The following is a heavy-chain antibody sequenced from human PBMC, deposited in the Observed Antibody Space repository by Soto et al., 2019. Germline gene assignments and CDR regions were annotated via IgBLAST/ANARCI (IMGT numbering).Heavy chain of an antibody. CDR3: ARKEAYYYDTSPYYYYYVMDV. D-gene: IGHD3-22*01. V-gene: IGHV1-18*04. Sequence: GASVKVSCKASGYTFTSYYMHWVRQAPGQGLEWMGWISAYNGNTNYAQKLQGRVTMTTDPSTSTAYMELRSLRSDDTAVYYCARKEAYYYDTSPYYYYYVMDVWGQGTSVTVSS. J-gene: IGHJ6*02. CDR1: GYTFTSYY. CDR2: ISAYNGNT.